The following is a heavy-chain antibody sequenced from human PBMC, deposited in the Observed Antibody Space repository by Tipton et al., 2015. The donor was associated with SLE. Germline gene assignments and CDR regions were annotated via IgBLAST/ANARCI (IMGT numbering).Heavy chain of an antibody. CDR2: IYSSGDR. J-gene: IGHJ4*02. D-gene: IGHD3-16*02. Sequence: TLSLTCTVSGGSISFDYWSWIRQSAGRGLEWIGRIYSSGDRDYNPSLRSRVTMSIDASQNRVSLRLKSVSAADTAVYYCANKGSYRYTVPFDSWGQGTLVTVSS. CDR3: ANKGSYRYTVPFDS. CDR1: GGSISFDY. V-gene: IGHV4-4*07.